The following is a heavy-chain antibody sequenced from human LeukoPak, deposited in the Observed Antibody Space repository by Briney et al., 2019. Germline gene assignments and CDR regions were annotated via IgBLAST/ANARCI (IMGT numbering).Heavy chain of an antibody. Sequence: GGSLRLSCAASGFSFSTYSMNWVRQAPGKGLEWVSYISSSGSTIYYADSVKGRFTISRDNAKNSLYLQMNSLRAEDTAVYYCARDPPPKGYSYGSYYFDYWGQGTLVTVSS. CDR3: ARDPPPKGYSYGSYYFDY. CDR2: ISSSGSTI. J-gene: IGHJ4*02. CDR1: GFSFSTYS. D-gene: IGHD5-18*01. V-gene: IGHV3-48*04.